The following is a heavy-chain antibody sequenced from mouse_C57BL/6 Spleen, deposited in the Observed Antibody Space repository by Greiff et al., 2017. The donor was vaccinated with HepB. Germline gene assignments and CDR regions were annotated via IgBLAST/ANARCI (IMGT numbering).Heavy chain of an antibody. J-gene: IGHJ1*03. CDR3: ASSNYLYWYFDV. V-gene: IGHV1-18*01. Sequence: EVKLQQSGPELVKPGASVKIPCKASGYTFTDYNMDWVKQSHGKSLEWIGDINPNNGGTIYNQKFKGKATLTVDKSSSTAYMELRSLTSEDTAVYYCASSNYLYWYFDVWGTGTTVTVSS. D-gene: IGHD2-5*01. CDR2: INPNNGGT. CDR1: GYTFTDYN.